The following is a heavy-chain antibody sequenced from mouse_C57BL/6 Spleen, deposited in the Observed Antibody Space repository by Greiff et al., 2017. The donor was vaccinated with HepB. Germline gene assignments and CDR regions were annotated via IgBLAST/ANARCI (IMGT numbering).Heavy chain of an antibody. Sequence: VQLQQSGPELVKPGASVKISCKASGYSFTSYYIHWVKQRPGQGLEWIGWIYPGSGNTKYNEKFTGKATLTADTSSSTAYMQLSSLTSEDSAVYYCARGIYYYASSYFDYWGQGTTLTVSS. CDR3: ARGIYYYASSYFDY. D-gene: IGHD1-1*01. J-gene: IGHJ2*01. V-gene: IGHV1-66*01. CDR1: GYSFTSYY. CDR2: IYPGSGNT.